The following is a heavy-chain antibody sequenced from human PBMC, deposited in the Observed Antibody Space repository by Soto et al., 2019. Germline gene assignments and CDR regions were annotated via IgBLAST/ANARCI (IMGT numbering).Heavy chain of an antibody. Sequence: ASVKVSCKVSGYTLTELSMHWVRQAPGKGREWMGGFDPEDGETIYAQKFQGRVTMTEDTSTDTAYMELSSLRSEDTAVYYCAREVVGSSSSPINFDYWGQGTLVTVSS. V-gene: IGHV1-24*01. D-gene: IGHD6-6*01. CDR1: GYTLTELS. CDR3: AREVVGSSSSPINFDY. J-gene: IGHJ4*02. CDR2: FDPEDGET.